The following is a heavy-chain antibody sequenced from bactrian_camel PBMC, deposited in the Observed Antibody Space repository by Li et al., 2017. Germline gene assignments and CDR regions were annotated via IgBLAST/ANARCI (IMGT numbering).Heavy chain of an antibody. D-gene: IGHD3*01. CDR2: IRGDGVIT. CDR3: AKEMMGVNAGRYLEV. Sequence: QLVESGGGSVQAGGSLRLSCAASGGTASAYCMGWFRQGPGKGLEWVAAIRGDGVITYDTDSVKGRLSASRDNDNDTLYLQMNSLKIEDTAMYYCAKEMMGVNAGRYLEVWGQGTQVTVS. CDR1: GGTASAYC. V-gene: IGHV3S1*01. J-gene: IGHJ2*01.